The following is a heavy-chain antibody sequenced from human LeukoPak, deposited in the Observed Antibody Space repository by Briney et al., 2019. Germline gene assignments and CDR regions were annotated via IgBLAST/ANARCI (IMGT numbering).Heavy chain of an antibody. CDR3: ARDRLDIVVVPAAMTHYYYYYMVV. J-gene: IGHJ6*03. Sequence: GGSLRLSCAASGFTVSSNYMSWVRQAPGKGLEWVSVIYSGGSTYYADSVKGRFTISRDNSKNTLSLQMNSLRAEDTAVYYCARDRLDIVVVPAAMTHYYYYYMVVWGKGTTVTVSS. V-gene: IGHV3-53*01. CDR2: IYSGGST. D-gene: IGHD2-2*01. CDR1: GFTVSSNY.